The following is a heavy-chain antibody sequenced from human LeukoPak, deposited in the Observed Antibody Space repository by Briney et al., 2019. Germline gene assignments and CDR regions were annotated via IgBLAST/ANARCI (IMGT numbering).Heavy chain of an antibody. J-gene: IGHJ5*02. Sequence: SETLSLTCTVSGGSISSSSYYWGWIRQPPGKGLEWIGSIYYSGSTYYNPSLKSRVTISVDTSKNQFSLKLSSVTAADTAVYHCARANDYGDYDWFDPWGQGTLVTVSS. CDR3: ARANDYGDYDWFDP. CDR2: IYYSGST. D-gene: IGHD4-17*01. V-gene: IGHV4-39*01. CDR1: GGSISSSSYY.